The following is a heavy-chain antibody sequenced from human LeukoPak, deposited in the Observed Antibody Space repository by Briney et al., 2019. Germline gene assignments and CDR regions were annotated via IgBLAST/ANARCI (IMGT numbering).Heavy chain of an antibody. D-gene: IGHD6-6*01. CDR1: GFAFSTYA. V-gene: IGHV3-23*01. CDR3: AKEDSSTSRYYFEY. Sequence: GGSLRLSCAASGFAFSTYAMSWVRQAPGMGLEWVSAISGSGGGTYYADSVKGRFTISRDNAKNTLYLLMNNLRAEDTAVYYCAKEDSSTSRYYFEYWGQGTLVTVSS. J-gene: IGHJ4*02. CDR2: ISGSGGGT.